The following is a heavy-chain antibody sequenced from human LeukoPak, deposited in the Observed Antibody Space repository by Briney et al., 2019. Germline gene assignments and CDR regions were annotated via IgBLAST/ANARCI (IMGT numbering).Heavy chain of an antibody. CDR3: AKDRISEETYNWSDP. CDR2: ISYDGSNK. CDR1: GFTFSSYG. V-gene: IGHV3-30*18. D-gene: IGHD2-15*01. Sequence: GGSLRLSCAASGFTFSSYGMHWVRQAPGKGLEWVAVISYDGSNKYYADSVKGRFTISRDNSKNTLYLQMNSLRAEDTAVYYCAKDRISEETYNWSDPWGQGTLVTVSS. J-gene: IGHJ5*02.